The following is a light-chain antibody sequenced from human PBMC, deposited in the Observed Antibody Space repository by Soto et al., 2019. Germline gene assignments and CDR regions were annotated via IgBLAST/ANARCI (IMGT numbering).Light chain of an antibody. V-gene: IGKV1-5*03. CDR2: KAS. CDR1: QSISSW. Sequence: DIQMTQSPSTLSASVGDRVTITCRASQSISSWLAWYQQKPGRAPKLLIYKASSLESGVPSRFSGSGSGTEFTLTISSLQPDDFAVYFCQQRKKWPYTFGQGTKLEIK. J-gene: IGKJ2*01. CDR3: QQRKKWPYT.